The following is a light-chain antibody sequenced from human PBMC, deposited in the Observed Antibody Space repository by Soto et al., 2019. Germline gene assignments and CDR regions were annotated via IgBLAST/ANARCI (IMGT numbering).Light chain of an antibody. CDR1: SSDVGGYNY. J-gene: IGLJ1*01. V-gene: IGLV2-14*01. CDR3: SSYTSSSTYV. Sequence: QSVLTQPASVSASPGQSITISCTGTSSDVGGYNYVSWYQQHPGKAPKLMIYDVSNRPSGVSNRFSGSKSGNTASLTISGLQAEDEADYYCSSYTSSSTYVFGTG. CDR2: DVS.